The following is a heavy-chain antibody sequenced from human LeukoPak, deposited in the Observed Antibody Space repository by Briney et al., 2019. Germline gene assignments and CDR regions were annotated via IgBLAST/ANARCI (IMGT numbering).Heavy chain of an antibody. CDR2: IYSGGTT. CDR1: EFSVSSGY. D-gene: IGHD4-17*01. Sequence: PGGSLRLSCAASEFSVSSGYITWVRQAPGKGLEWVSAIYSGGTTYYAESVEGRFTISRDNSKNTVYLQMNSLRAEDTAVYYCAKAVTTVYYFYMAVWGKGTTVTISS. CDR3: AKAVTTVYYFYMAV. V-gene: IGHV3-53*01. J-gene: IGHJ6*03.